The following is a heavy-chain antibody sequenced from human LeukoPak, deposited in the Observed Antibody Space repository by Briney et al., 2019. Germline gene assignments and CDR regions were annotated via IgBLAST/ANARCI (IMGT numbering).Heavy chain of an antibody. V-gene: IGHV1-46*01. Sequence: PRASVKVSCKASGYTFTSYYMHWVRQAPGQGLEWMGIINPSGGSTSYAQKFQGRATMTRDTSTSTVYMELSSLRSEDTAVYYCATLWFGELVLDYWGQGTLVTVSS. J-gene: IGHJ4*02. CDR3: ATLWFGELVLDY. CDR2: INPSGGST. CDR1: GYTFTSYY. D-gene: IGHD3-10*01.